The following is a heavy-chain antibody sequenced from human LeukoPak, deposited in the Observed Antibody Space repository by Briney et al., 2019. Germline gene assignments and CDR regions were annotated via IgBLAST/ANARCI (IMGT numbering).Heavy chain of an antibody. CDR3: ARDGGAITGTTN. CDR2: IYNTGST. Sequence: SETLSLTCTVSGGSISTHYWSWLRQPPGNGLEWIGYIYNTGSTNYNPSLKSRVTISVDTSKNQFSLKLSSVTAADTAVYYCARDGGAITGTTNWGQGTLVTVSS. V-gene: IGHV4-4*08. D-gene: IGHD1-20*01. CDR1: GGSISTHY. J-gene: IGHJ4*02.